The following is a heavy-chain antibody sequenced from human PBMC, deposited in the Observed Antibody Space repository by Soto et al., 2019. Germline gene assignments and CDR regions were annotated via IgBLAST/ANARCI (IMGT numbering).Heavy chain of an antibody. V-gene: IGHV1-8*02. CDR1: GFTFRDYG. J-gene: IGHJ4*02. D-gene: IGHD6-19*01. CDR2: ISAYNANM. CDR3: ARERTVAGNDY. Sequence: GASVKVSCKASGFTFRDYGFYWVRQAPGQGLEWIGWISAYNANMEIAQKFQGRVTMTRNTSISTAYMELSSLRSEDTAVYYCARERTVAGNDYWGQGTLVTVSS.